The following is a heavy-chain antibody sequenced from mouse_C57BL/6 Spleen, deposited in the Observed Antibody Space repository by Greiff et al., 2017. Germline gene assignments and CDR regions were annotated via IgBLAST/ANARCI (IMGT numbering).Heavy chain of an antibody. Sequence: EVHLVESGGGLVKPGGSLTLSCAASGFTFSDYGMHWVRQAPEKGLEWVAYISSGSSTIYYADPVKGRFTISRDNAKNTLFLQMTSLRSEDTAMYYCARGDDVGAYWGQGTLVTVSA. D-gene: IGHD2-12*01. V-gene: IGHV5-17*01. CDR1: GFTFSDYG. CDR2: ISSGSSTI. J-gene: IGHJ3*01. CDR3: ARGDDVGAY.